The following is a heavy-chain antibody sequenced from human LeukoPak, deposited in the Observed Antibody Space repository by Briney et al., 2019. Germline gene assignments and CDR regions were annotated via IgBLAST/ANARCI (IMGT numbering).Heavy chain of an antibody. CDR3: ARAEEQRWGYVDY. Sequence: GGSLRLSCAAPGFTFSTYWMTWVRQAPGKGLEWVAIIKQDGSDKYYVDSVKGRFTISRDNAKSSLYLQMNSLRDEDTAVYYCARAEEQRWGYVDYWGQGTLVTVSS. CDR1: GFTFSTYW. CDR2: IKQDGSDK. J-gene: IGHJ4*02. V-gene: IGHV3-7*04. D-gene: IGHD5-24*01.